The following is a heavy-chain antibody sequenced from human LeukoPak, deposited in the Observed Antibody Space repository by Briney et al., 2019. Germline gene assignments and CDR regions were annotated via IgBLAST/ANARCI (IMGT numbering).Heavy chain of an antibody. J-gene: IGHJ4*02. CDR1: GFTFSSYA. Sequence: GGSLRLPCAASGFTFSSYAMSWVRQAPGKGLEWVSAISGSGGSTYYADSVKGRFTISRDNSKNTLYLQMNSLRAEDTAVYYCAKGGYSYGYPLDYWGQGTLVTVSS. CDR2: ISGSGGST. V-gene: IGHV3-23*01. CDR3: AKGGYSYGYPLDY. D-gene: IGHD5-18*01.